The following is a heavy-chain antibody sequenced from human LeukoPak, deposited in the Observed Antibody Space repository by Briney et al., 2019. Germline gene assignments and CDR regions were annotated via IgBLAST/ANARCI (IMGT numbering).Heavy chain of an antibody. V-gene: IGHV3-7*01. CDR2: INQDGGEK. CDR3: ARRLPLNVVISGIDWFDP. D-gene: IGHD3-22*01. CDR1: GFTFSSYW. J-gene: IGHJ5*02. Sequence: PGGSLRLSCAASGFTFSSYWMSWVRQAPGKGLEWVANINQDGGEKYYVDSVKGRFTISRDNAKNSLYLQMNSLRAEDTAVYYCARRLPLNVVISGIDWFDPWGQGTLVTVSS.